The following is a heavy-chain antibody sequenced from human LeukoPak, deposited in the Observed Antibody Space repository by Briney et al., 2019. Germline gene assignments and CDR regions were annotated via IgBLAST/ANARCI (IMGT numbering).Heavy chain of an antibody. CDR1: GYTFIGYY. V-gene: IGHV1-2*02. D-gene: IGHD2-15*01. J-gene: IGHJ5*02. CDR2: INPNSGAI. Sequence: GASVKVSCKSYGYTFIGYYIHWVRQAPGQGLEWMGWINPNSGAINYAQKFQGRVTITADKSTSTAYMELSSLRSEDTAVYYCARDRCSGGSCYSKYNWFDPWGQGTLVTVSS. CDR3: ARDRCSGGSCYSKYNWFDP.